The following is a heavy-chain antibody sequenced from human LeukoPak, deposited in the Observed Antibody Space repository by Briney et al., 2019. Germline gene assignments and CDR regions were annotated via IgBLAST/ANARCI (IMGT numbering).Heavy chain of an antibody. V-gene: IGHV3-21*01. CDR3: ARHSDYDILTGPNDY. D-gene: IGHD3-9*01. CDR2: ISTGSSYK. J-gene: IGHJ4*02. CDR1: GFTFSSYS. Sequence: GGSLRLSCAASGFTFSSYSMNWVRQAPGKGLEWVSSISTGSSYKYYADSLKGRSTISRDNTKNTLYLQMNSLGAEATPVYYFARHSDYDILTGPNDYWGQGTLVTVSS.